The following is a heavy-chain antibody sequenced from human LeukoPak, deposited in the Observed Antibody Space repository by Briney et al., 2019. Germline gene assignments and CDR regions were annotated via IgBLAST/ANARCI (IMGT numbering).Heavy chain of an antibody. J-gene: IGHJ4*02. CDR3: ASSTPSDFYFDY. CDR2: ISGSNTI. Sequence: PGGSLRLSCAASGFTFSNSEMNWVRRPSGKGLEWVSYISGSNTIYYADSVKGRFTISRDNAKNSLYLQMNNLRAEDTAVYYCASSTPSDFYFDYWGQGTLVTVSS. V-gene: IGHV3-48*03. CDR1: GFTFSNSE. D-gene: IGHD2-2*01.